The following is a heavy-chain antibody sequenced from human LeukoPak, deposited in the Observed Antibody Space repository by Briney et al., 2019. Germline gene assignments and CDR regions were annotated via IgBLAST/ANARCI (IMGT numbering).Heavy chain of an antibody. CDR1: GGSFSGYY. D-gene: IGHD2-15*01. CDR2: IYYSGSA. CDR3: ARHASGYCSGGSCLVPFDY. J-gene: IGHJ4*02. V-gene: IGHV4-59*08. Sequence: SETLSLTCAVYGGSFSGYYWSWIRQPPGKGLEWIGYIYYSGSANYNPSLKSRVTISVDTSKNQFSLKLNSVTAADTAVYYCARHASGYCSGGSCLVPFDYWGQGTLVTVSS.